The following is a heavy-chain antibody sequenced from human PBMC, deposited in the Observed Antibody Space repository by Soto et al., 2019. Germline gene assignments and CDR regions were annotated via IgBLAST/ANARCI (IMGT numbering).Heavy chain of an antibody. V-gene: IGHV4-39*01. D-gene: IGHD3-9*01. CDR3: ARRDDILTGYYPYFDY. CDR2: IYYSGST. CDR1: GGSISSSSYY. J-gene: IGHJ4*02. Sequence: PSETLSLTCTVSGGSISSSSYYWGWIRQPPGKGLEWIGSIYYSGSTYYNPSLKSRVTISVDTSKNQFSLKLSSVTAADTAVYYCARRDDILTGYYPYFDYWGQGTLVTVSS.